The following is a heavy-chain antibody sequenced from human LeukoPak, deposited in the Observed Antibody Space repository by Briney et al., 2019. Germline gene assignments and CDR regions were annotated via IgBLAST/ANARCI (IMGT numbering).Heavy chain of an antibody. CDR2: ISSSGSTI. J-gene: IGHJ4*02. CDR3: ARERGNFGFDY. V-gene: IGHV3-48*04. CDR1: GFTFSSYS. Sequence: GGSLRLSCAASGFTFSSYSINWVRQAPGKGLEWVSYISSSGSTIYYADSVKGRFTISRDNAKNSLYLQMNSLRAEDTAVYYCARERGNFGFDYWGQGTLVTVSS. D-gene: IGHD4-23*01.